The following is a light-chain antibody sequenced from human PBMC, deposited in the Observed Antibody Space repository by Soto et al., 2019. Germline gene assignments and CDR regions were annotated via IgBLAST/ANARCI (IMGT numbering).Light chain of an antibody. CDR1: QGISTW. V-gene: IGKV1D-16*01. J-gene: IGKJ1*01. CDR3: QQYNRYPRT. CDR2: GAS. Sequence: DIQMTQFPSSVSASVGDRVNITCGASQGISTWLAWYQQKPERAPKSLIYGASRLQSGVPPRFSGSGSETDFTLTISSLQPEDFATYYCQQYNRYPRTFGQGTKVEIK.